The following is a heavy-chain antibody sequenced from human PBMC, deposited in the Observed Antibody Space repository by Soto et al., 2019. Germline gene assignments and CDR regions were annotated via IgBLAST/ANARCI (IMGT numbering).Heavy chain of an antibody. Sequence: QVQLQESGPGLVKPSETLSLTCTVSGGSISSYYWSWIRQPPGKGLEWIGYIYYSGSTNYNPSLKSQVTISVDTSKNQFSLKLSSVTAAGTAVYYCAREVAAAAIDYWGQGTLVTVSS. CDR1: GGSISSYY. D-gene: IGHD6-13*01. CDR2: IYYSGST. J-gene: IGHJ4*02. CDR3: AREVAAAAIDY. V-gene: IGHV4-59*01.